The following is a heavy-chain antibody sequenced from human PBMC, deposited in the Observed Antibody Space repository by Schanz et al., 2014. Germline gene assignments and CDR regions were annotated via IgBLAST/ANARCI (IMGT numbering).Heavy chain of an antibody. CDR1: GYTFTTYA. Sequence: QVQLVQSGSELKKPGASVNISCKASGYTFTTYALNWVRQAPGQGLEWMGWISANNGNTNKAQKLQGRVTMTTDTSTNTAYMELRSLTSDDTAVYYCARFNSGSHSPPYYYYGMDVWGQGTTVTVSS. J-gene: IGHJ6*02. CDR2: ISANNGNT. CDR3: ARFNSGSHSPPYYYYGMDV. V-gene: IGHV1-18*01. D-gene: IGHD1-26*01.